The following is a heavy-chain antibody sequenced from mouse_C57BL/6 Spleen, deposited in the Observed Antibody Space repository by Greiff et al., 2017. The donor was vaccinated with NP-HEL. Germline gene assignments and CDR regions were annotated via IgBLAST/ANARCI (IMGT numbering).Heavy chain of an antibody. CDR3: TTLRRGYSNYADY. D-gene: IGHD2-5*01. Sequence: EVQLQQSGAELVRPGASVKLSCTASGFNIKDDYMHWVKQRPEQGLEWIGWIDPENGDTEYASKFQGKATITADTTSNTAYLQLSSLTSEDTAVYNCTTLRRGYSNYADYWGKGTTLTVSS. V-gene: IGHV14-4*01. CDR2: IDPENGDT. J-gene: IGHJ2*01. CDR1: GFNIKDDY.